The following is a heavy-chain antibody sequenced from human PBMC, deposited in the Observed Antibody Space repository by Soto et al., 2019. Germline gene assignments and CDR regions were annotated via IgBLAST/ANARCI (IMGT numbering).Heavy chain of an antibody. CDR2: ISSSSTYI. J-gene: IGHJ5*02. CDR1: GFTFGDSY. D-gene: IGHD1-20*01. Sequence: GGYLRLSCEASGFTFGDSYVAWIRQAPGEGLEWISYISSSSTYIKYADSVKGRFTISRDNAKNSLYLQMTNLRVGDTAVYYCARDPAITRTLFDPSGQGTLVTGSS. V-gene: IGHV3-11*06. CDR3: ARDPAITRTLFDP.